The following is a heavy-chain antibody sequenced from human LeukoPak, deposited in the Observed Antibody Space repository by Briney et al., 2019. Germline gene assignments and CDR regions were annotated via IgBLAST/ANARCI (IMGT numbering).Heavy chain of an antibody. CDR2: INGDGRTT. CDR3: VGDQVDDTGYLR. CDR1: GFIFSTYT. J-gene: IGHJ4*02. D-gene: IGHD5-12*01. Sequence: GGSLRLSCSASGFIFSTYTMYWVRQAPGKGLEYVSVINGDGRTTYYIDSVKGRSTISRDNSKNTLYLQMSSLSTEDTAVYYCVGDQVDDTGYLRWGQGTRVTVSA. V-gene: IGHV3-64D*06.